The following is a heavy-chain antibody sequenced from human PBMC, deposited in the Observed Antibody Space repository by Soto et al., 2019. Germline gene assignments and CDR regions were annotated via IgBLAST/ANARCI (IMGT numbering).Heavy chain of an antibody. CDR1: FTFSMYS. CDR2: ISSGGSYI. J-gene: IGHJ5*02. Sequence: EVQVVESGGGLVQPGRSRRLSGSFTFSMYSMNWVRQAPGKGLEWVASISSGGSYIKYADSVKGRFTISRDNAKNSVSLQMNSLRVDDTAVYFCTRDQGGSYDSWFDPWGQGTLVTVSS. V-gene: IGHV3-21*01. D-gene: IGHD1-26*01. CDR3: TRDQGGSYDSWFDP.